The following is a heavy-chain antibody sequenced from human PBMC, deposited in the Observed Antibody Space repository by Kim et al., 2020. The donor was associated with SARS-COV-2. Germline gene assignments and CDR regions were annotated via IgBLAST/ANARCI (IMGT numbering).Heavy chain of an antibody. Sequence: GGSLRLSCTVSGFTFGDYVMNWFRQAPGKGLEWIGLIRSKVLGGTTEIAASVKGRFTISRDDSEGVAYLQMNNLNIEDTAVYYCTRDRFHRALDSGGQGT. V-gene: IGHV3-49*03. D-gene: IGHD2-21*01. CDR3: TRDRFHRALDS. J-gene: IGHJ4*02. CDR1: GFTFGDYV. CDR2: IRSKVLGGTT.